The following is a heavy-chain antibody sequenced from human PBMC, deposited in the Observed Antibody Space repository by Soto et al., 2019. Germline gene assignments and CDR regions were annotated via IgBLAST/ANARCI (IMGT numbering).Heavy chain of an antibody. D-gene: IGHD2-15*01. CDR1: GGSFSGYY. J-gene: IGHJ5*02. CDR3: ARGPGSGWFDP. Sequence: QVQLQQWGAGLLKPSETLSLTCAVYGGSFSGYYWSWIRQPPGKGLEWIGEINHSGSTNYNPSLNSRVTISVDTSKNQFPLKLSSVTAADTAVYYCARGPGSGWFDPWGLGTLVTVSS. CDR2: INHSGST. V-gene: IGHV4-34*01.